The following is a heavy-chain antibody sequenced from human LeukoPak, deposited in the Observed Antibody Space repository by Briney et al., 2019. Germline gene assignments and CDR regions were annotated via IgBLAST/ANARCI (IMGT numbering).Heavy chain of an antibody. CDR1: GFTFSSYS. J-gene: IGHJ4*02. CDR2: ISSTSTYV. D-gene: IGHD1/OR15-1a*01. Sequence: GGSLRLSCAASGFTFSSYSMNWVRQAPGKGLEWVSSISSTSTYVYYADSVKGRFTISRDNAKNSLYLQMNSLRAEDTAVYYCARENWYKFDYWGQGTLVTVSS. V-gene: IGHV3-21*01. CDR3: ARENWYKFDY.